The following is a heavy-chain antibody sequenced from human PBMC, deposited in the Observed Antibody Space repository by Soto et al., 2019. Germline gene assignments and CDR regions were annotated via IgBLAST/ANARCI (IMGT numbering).Heavy chain of an antibody. CDR2: INPHSGGT. CDR1: GYNFTGYY. CDR3: AGTSCSSTTCPTTY. Sequence: QVQLVQSGAEVKKPGASVKVSCKTSGYNFTGYYIYWVRQAPGQGLEWMGWINPHSGGTDSSQKFQGRVTMTRDTSISTAYMELSRLRSDDTAVYYCAGTSCSSTTCPTTYWGQGTLVTVSS. V-gene: IGHV1-2*02. D-gene: IGHD2-2*01. J-gene: IGHJ4*02.